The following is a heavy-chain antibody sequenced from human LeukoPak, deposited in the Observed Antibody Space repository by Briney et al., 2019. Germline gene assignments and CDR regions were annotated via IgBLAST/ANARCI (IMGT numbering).Heavy chain of an antibody. CDR1: GASTRSNNYY. V-gene: IGHV4-39*01. J-gene: IGHJ4*01. Sequence: SETLSLTCTVSGASTRSNNYYWAWIRQPLGKGLEWIGSIYYLGTTYDNPSLKSRVTISIDTSKNQFSLKLRSVTASDTAVYYCARVASSSAGGVDYW. CDR2: IYYLGTT. CDR3: ARVASSSAGGVDY. D-gene: IGHD6-6*01.